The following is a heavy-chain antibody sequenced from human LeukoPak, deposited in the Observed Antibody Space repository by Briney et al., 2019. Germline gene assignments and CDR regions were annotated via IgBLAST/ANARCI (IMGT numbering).Heavy chain of an antibody. V-gene: IGHV1-2*02. CDR1: EYTFTGYY. J-gene: IGHJ5*02. D-gene: IGHD3/OR15-3a*01. Sequence: ASVKVSCKASEYTFTGYYMHWVRQAPGQGLEWMGWINPNSGGTNYAQKFQGRVTMTRDTSISTAYMELSRLRSDDTAVYYCARDPDGLRWFDPWGQGTLVTVSS. CDR3: ARDPDGLRWFDP. CDR2: INPNSGGT.